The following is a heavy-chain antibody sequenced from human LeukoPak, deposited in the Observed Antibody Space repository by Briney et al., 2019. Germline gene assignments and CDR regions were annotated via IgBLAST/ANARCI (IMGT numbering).Heavy chain of an antibody. CDR1: GGXISSSNC. Sequence: PSGTLSLTCAVSGGXISSSNCWSWVRQPPGKGLEFIGEIFHSGSTNYNPSLKSRVTLSVDKSKNQFSLKLTSVTAADTAVYYCATTFNWAFDYWGQGTLVTVSS. CDR3: ATTFNWAFDY. J-gene: IGHJ4*02. D-gene: IGHD7-27*01. V-gene: IGHV4-4*02. CDR2: IFHSGST.